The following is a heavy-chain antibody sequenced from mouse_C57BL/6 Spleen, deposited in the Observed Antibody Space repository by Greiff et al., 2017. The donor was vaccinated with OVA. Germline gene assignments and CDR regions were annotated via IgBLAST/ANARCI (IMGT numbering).Heavy chain of an antibody. CDR1: GYTFTDHT. V-gene: IGHV1-78*01. J-gene: IGHJ4*01. Sequence: QVQLQQPDAELVKPGASVKISCKVSGYTFTDHTIHWMKQRPEQGLEWIGYIYPRDGSTKYNEKFKGKATLTADKSSSTAYMQLNSLTSEDSAVYFCARYYYYGSSYLYAMDYWGQGTSVTVSS. CDR2: IYPRDGST. D-gene: IGHD1-1*01. CDR3: ARYYYYGSSYLYAMDY.